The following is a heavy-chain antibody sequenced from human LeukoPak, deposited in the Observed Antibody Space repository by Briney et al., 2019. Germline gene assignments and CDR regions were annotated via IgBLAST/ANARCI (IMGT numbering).Heavy chain of an antibody. V-gene: IGHV4-59*08. CDR3: ARVDGSCSGGSCPSGNWFDP. CDR1: GGSISSYY. J-gene: IGHJ5*02. D-gene: IGHD2-15*01. CDR2: IYYSGST. Sequence: SETLSLTCTVSGGSISSYYWSWIRQPPGKGLEWIGYIYYSGSTSYNPSLKSRVTISVDTSKKQFSLKLNSVTAADTAVYYCARVDGSCSGGSCPSGNWFDPWGQGTLVTVSS.